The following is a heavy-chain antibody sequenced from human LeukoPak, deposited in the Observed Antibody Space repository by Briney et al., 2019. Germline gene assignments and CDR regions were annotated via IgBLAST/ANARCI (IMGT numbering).Heavy chain of an antibody. CDR1: GFTFSTYA. Sequence: GGSMRFSCAASGFTFSTYAMNWVRQAPDKGVEWVAVISDDGRHNYYADSVKSRFTISRDNYKSTLYLQMNSLRAEDTAVYYCARGLSYGGDLLWFGEFPSDAFDIWGQGTMVTVSS. D-gene: IGHD3-10*01. V-gene: IGHV3-30*04. CDR2: ISDDGRHN. J-gene: IGHJ3*02. CDR3: ARGLSYGGDLLWFGEFPSDAFDI.